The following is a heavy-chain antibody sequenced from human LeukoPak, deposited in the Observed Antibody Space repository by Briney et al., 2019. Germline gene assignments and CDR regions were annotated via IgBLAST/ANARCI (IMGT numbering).Heavy chain of an antibody. J-gene: IGHJ4*02. CDR3: ARGGLRLDQDY. CDR2: INPNSGGT. CDR1: GYTFTNYG. D-gene: IGHD3-10*01. Sequence: ASVKVSCKASGYTFTNYGITWVRQAPGQGLEWMGWINPNSGGTDYAQKFQGRVTMTRDTSTSTVYMELSSLRSEDTAVYYCARGGLRLDQDYWGQGTLVTVSS. V-gene: IGHV1-8*01.